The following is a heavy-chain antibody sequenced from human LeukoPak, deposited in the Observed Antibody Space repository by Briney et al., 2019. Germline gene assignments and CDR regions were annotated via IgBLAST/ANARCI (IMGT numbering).Heavy chain of an antibody. CDR3: AKDPVLRFLEWLDGANWFDP. D-gene: IGHD3-3*01. CDR1: GYTFTSYA. CDR2: IVVGSGNT. Sequence: SVKVSCKASGYTFTSYAMHWVRQAPGQRLEWIGWIVVGSGNTNYAQKFQERVTITRDMSTSTAYMELSSLRAEDTAVYYCAKDPVLRFLEWLDGANWFDPWGQGTLVTVSS. J-gene: IGHJ5*02. V-gene: IGHV1-58*02.